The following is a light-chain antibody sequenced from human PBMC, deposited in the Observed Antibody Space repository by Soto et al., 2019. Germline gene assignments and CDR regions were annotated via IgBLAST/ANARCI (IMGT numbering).Light chain of an antibody. CDR3: NSYTNSTAVV. V-gene: IGLV2-14*01. CDR2: EVT. CDR1: RDDIGAYDY. J-gene: IGLJ1*01. Sequence: QSALTQPASVSGSPGQSITISCAGTRDDIGAYDYVSWYQQHPGNAPKLLVYEVTNRPSGVSDRFSGSKSGNTASLTISGLQAEDEADYYCNSYTNSTAVVFGGATKVTV.